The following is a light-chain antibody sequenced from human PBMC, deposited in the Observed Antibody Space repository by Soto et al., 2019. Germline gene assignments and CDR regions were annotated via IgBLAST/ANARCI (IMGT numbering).Light chain of an antibody. CDR3: HQRSTWPFT. V-gene: IGKV3-11*01. CDR2: DAS. CDR1: QSISSY. Sequence: EIVLTQSPATLSLSPGERATLSCRASQSISSYLAWYQQKPDQAPRLLIYDASNRATGIPARFSGSVSRTDFTLTISSLEPEDFAVYYCHQRSTWPFTFGPGTNVYIK. J-gene: IGKJ3*01.